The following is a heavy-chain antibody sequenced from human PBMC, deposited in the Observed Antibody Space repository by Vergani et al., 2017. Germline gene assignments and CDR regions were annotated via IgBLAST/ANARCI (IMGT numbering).Heavy chain of an antibody. J-gene: IGHJ6*02. D-gene: IGHD6-19*01. Sequence: QVQLQQWGAGLLKPSETLSLTCAVYGGSFSGYYWSWIRQPPGKGLEWIGYIYYSGSTNYNPSLKSRVTISVDTSKNQFSLKLSSVTAADTAVYYCARGVAVAGSGIYYYYYGMDVWGQGTTVTVSS. V-gene: IGHV4-34*11. CDR1: GGSFSGYY. CDR3: ARGVAVAGSGIYYYYYGMDV. CDR2: IYYSGST.